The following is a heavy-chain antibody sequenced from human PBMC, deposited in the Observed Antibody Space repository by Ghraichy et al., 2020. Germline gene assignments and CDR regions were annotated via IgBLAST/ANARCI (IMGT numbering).Heavy chain of an antibody. Sequence: SETLSLTCTVSGGSISSYYWSWIRQPAGKGLEWIGRIYTSGSTNYNPSLKSRVTMSVDTSKNQFSLKLSSVTAADTAVYYCARENRARITIFGVVTPTFDYWGQGTLVTVSS. CDR1: GGSISSYY. CDR2: IYTSGST. V-gene: IGHV4-4*07. J-gene: IGHJ4*02. D-gene: IGHD3-3*01. CDR3: ARENRARITIFGVVTPTFDY.